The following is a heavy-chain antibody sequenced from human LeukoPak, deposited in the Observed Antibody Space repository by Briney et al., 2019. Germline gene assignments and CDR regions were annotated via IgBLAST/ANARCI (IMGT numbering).Heavy chain of an antibody. J-gene: IGHJ4*02. Sequence: GGSLRLSCAASGFTFSSYEMNWVRQAPGKGLGWVSYISSSDGTRTYADSVKGRFTISRDNAKNSLYLEMNSLRAEDTAVYYCAREIVSAVAGNFDYWGQGTLVTVSS. CDR1: GFTFSSYE. CDR2: ISSSDGTR. V-gene: IGHV3-48*03. D-gene: IGHD6-19*01. CDR3: AREIVSAVAGNFDY.